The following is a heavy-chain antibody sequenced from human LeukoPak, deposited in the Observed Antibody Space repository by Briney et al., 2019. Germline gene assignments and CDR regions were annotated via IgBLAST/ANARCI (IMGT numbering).Heavy chain of an antibody. V-gene: IGHV1-8*01. Sequence: GASVKVSCKASGYTFTSYDINWVRQATGQGLEWMGWMNGNSGNTGYAQKFQGRVTMTRNTSISTAYMELSSLRSEDTAVYYCARGYSSSWLSAGREDAFDIWGQGTMVTVSS. CDR1: GYTFTSYD. CDR2: MNGNSGNT. J-gene: IGHJ3*02. CDR3: ARGYSSSWLSAGREDAFDI. D-gene: IGHD6-13*01.